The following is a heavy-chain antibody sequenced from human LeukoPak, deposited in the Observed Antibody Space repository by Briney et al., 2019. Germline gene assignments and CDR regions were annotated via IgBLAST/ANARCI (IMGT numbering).Heavy chain of an antibody. Sequence: SQTLSLTCTVSGGSISSGDYYWSWIRQPPGKGLVWIGYIYYSGSTNYNPSLKSRVTMSVDTSKNQFSLKLSSVTAADTAVYYCARYGLAYTYDFWGQGTLVTVSS. D-gene: IGHD3-16*01. V-gene: IGHV4-30-4*01. CDR2: IYYSGST. J-gene: IGHJ4*02. CDR1: GGSISSGDYY. CDR3: ARYGLAYTYDF.